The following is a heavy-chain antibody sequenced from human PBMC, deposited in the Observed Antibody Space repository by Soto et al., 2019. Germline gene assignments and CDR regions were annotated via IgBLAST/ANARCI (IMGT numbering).Heavy chain of an antibody. Sequence: GGSLRLSCAASGFTFSSYEINWFRQAPGKGLEWVSYISSYGTSIYYADSVKGRFTIPRDNAKNSLYLQMNSLRVDDTAVYYCAITPPRGFDLWGQGTMVTVSS. D-gene: IGHD3-10*01. V-gene: IGHV3-48*03. J-gene: IGHJ3*01. CDR1: GFTFSSYE. CDR3: AITPPRGFDL. CDR2: ISSYGTSI.